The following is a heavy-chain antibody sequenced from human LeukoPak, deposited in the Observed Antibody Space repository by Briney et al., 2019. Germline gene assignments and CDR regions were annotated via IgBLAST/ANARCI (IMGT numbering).Heavy chain of an antibody. CDR1: GGSFSGYY. CDR2: INHSGST. CDR3: ATMETSTNDYRLDY. Sequence: SETLSLTCAVYGGSFSGYYWSWIRQPPGKGLEWIGEINHSGSTNYNLSLKSRVTISVDTSRNQFSLKLSSVTAADTAMYYCATMETSTNDYRLDYWGQGTLVTVSS. V-gene: IGHV4-34*01. J-gene: IGHJ4*02. D-gene: IGHD4-11*01.